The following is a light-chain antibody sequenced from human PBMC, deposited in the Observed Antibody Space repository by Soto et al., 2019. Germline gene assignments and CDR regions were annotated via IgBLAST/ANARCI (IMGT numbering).Light chain of an antibody. CDR2: GAS. J-gene: IGKJ1*01. Sequence: EIVMTQSPATVSVSPGDRVTLSCRASRTVHSNVAWYQHKPGQAPRLLIYGASSRATGIPARFSGSGSGTEFTLTITSLQSEDFAVYYCQQYNSWPRTFGQGTKVDI. CDR3: QQYNSWPRT. V-gene: IGKV3-15*01. CDR1: RTVHSN.